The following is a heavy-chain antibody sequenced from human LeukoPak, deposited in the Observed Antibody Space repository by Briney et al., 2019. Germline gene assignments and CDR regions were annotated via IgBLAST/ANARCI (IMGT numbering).Heavy chain of an antibody. D-gene: IGHD3-16*01. CDR2: INAGNGNT. CDR3: ARSRSLGAHCDC. CDR1: GYTFTSYA. Sequence: GGSLRLSCAASGYTFTSYAMHWVRQAPGQRLEWMGWINAGNGNTKYSQKFQGRVTITRDTSTSTAYMELSSLRSEDTAVYYCARSRSLGAHCDCWGQGTLVTVSS. J-gene: IGHJ4*02. V-gene: IGHV1-3*01.